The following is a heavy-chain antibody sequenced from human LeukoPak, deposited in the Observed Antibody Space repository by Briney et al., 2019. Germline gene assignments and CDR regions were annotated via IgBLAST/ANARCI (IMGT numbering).Heavy chain of an antibody. Sequence: AGGSLRLSCAASGFTFSSYEMNWVRQAPGKGLEWVSLISSSSSHIHYADSVRGRFTISRDNAKDSLYLQMKSLRAEDTAVYYCARAGYSSSWRERYKYYFDYWGQGTLVTVSS. CDR2: ISSSSSHI. CDR1: GFTFSSYE. D-gene: IGHD6-13*01. J-gene: IGHJ4*02. CDR3: ARAGYSSSWRERYKYYFDY. V-gene: IGHV3-21*01.